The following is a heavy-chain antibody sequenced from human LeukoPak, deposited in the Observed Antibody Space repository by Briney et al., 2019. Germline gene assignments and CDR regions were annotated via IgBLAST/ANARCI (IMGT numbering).Heavy chain of an antibody. V-gene: IGHV4-34*01. J-gene: IGHJ4*02. CDR3: ARDFGCSSTSCYGRFDY. CDR1: GGSFSGYY. Sequence: SETLSLTCAVYGGSFSGYYWSWIRQPPGKGLEWIGEINHSGSTNYNPSLKSRVTISVDTSKNQFSLKLSSVTAEDTAVYYCARDFGCSSTSCYGRFDYWGQGTLVTVSS. D-gene: IGHD2-2*01. CDR2: INHSGST.